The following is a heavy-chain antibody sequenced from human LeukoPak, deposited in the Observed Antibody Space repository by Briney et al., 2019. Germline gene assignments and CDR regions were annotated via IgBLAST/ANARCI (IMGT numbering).Heavy chain of an antibody. CDR2: VKEDGSDK. J-gene: IGHJ4*02. D-gene: IGHD4-17*01. V-gene: IGHV3-7*01. Sequence: GGSLRLSCAGSGFTFSSYWMTWVRQAPGKGLEWVANVKEDGSDKYYVDSMKGRFTISRDNAKNSLYLQMNSLRAEDTAVYYCARENPGDRGDYWGQGTLVTVSS. CDR3: ARENPGDRGDY. CDR1: GFTFSSYW.